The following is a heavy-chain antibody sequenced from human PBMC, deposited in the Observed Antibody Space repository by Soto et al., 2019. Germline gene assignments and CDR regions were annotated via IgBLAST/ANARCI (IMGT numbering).Heavy chain of an antibody. V-gene: IGHV4-59*01. CDR1: GGSISSYY. CDR2: IYYSGST. CDR3: ARGYSSSWYDYYGMDV. D-gene: IGHD6-13*01. J-gene: IGHJ6*02. Sequence: QVQLQESGPGLVKPSETLSLTCTVSGGSISSYYWSWIRQPPGKGLEWIGYIYYSGSTNYNPSLKGRVTISVDTPKNQYALKLSSVTAADTAVYYCARGYSSSWYDYYGMDVWGQGTTVTVSS.